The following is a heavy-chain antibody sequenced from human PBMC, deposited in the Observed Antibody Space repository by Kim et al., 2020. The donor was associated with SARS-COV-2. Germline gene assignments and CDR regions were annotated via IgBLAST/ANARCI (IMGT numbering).Heavy chain of an antibody. V-gene: IGHV3-30*03. CDR3: ATPIRDTYYYGMDV. CDR1: GFTFSSYG. D-gene: IGHD5-18*01. Sequence: GGSLRLSCAASGFTFSSYGMHWVRQAPGKGLEWVAVISYDGSNKYYADSVKGRFTISRDNSKNTLYLQMNSLRAEDTAVYYCATPIRDTYYYGMDVWGQGTTVTVSS. J-gene: IGHJ6*02. CDR2: ISYDGSNK.